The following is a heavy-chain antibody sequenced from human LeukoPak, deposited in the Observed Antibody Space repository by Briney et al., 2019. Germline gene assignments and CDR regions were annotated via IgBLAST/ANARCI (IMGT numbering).Heavy chain of an antibody. CDR2: INPNSGGT. Sequence: ASVKVSCKASGYTFTGYYMHWVRQAPGQGLEWMGWINPNSGGTNYAQKFQGRVTMTRDTSISTAYMELSRLRSDDTAVYYCARLTHITMVRGVIPHYWGQGTLVTVSS. D-gene: IGHD3-10*01. CDR1: GYTFTGYY. CDR3: ARLTHITMVRGVIPHY. V-gene: IGHV1-2*02. J-gene: IGHJ4*02.